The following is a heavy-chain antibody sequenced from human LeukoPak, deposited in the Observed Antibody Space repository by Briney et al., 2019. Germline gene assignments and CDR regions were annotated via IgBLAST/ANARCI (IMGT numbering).Heavy chain of an antibody. CDR1: GGSISSYY. V-gene: IGHV4-59*01. D-gene: IGHD4-17*01. Sequence: SETLSLTCTVSGGSISSYYWSWIRQPPGKGLECIGYIYYSGSTNYNPSLKSRVTISVDTSKNQFSLKLSSVTAADTAVYYCARGPYGDYNWFDPWGQGTLVTVPS. CDR3: ARGPYGDYNWFDP. CDR2: IYYSGST. J-gene: IGHJ5*02.